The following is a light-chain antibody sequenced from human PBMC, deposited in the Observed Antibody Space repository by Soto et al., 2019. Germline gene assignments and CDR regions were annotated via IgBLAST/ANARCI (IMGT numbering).Light chain of an antibody. CDR3: QQYGVSPLT. Sequence: EIVLTQSPGTLSLSPGETATVSCRATESLITKALAWYQQKSGQAPRLLIYGAFTRDAAIPDRFNGSGSGTDFSLTISRLELEDSAVDYCQQYGVSPLTFGPGTKVEIK. V-gene: IGKV3-20*01. CDR1: ESLITKA. J-gene: IGKJ3*01. CDR2: GAF.